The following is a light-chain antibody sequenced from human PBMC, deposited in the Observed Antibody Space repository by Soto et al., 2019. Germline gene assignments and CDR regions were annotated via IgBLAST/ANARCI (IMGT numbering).Light chain of an antibody. CDR2: GAS. CDR1: QSVSSSY. V-gene: IGKV3-20*01. CDR3: QQYGSPPPRLT. J-gene: IGKJ4*01. Sequence: EIVLTQSPGTLSLSPGERATLSCRASQSVSSSYLAWYQQKPGQAPRLLIYGASSRATGIPDRFSGSGSGTDFTLTISRLETEDFAVYYCQQYGSPPPRLTFGGGTKVDIK.